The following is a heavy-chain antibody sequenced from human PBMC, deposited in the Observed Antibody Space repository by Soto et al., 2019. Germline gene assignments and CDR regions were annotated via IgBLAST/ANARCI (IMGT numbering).Heavy chain of an antibody. Sequence: KPSETLSLTCAVYGGSFSGYYWSWIRQPPGKGLEWIGEINHSGSTNYNPSLKSRVTISVDTSKNQFSLKLSSVTAADTAVYYCARERNIVVVPAASLGYYYGMDVWGQGTTVTVSS. CDR2: INHSGST. J-gene: IGHJ6*02. CDR1: GGSFSGYY. D-gene: IGHD2-2*01. V-gene: IGHV4-34*01. CDR3: ARERNIVVVPAASLGYYYGMDV.